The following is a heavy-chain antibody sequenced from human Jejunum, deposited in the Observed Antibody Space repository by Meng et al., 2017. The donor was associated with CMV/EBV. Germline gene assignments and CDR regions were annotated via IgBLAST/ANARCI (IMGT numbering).Heavy chain of an antibody. CDR1: EYHFTDYY. V-gene: IGHV1-2*02. D-gene: IGHD1-26*01. CDR3: AKDGGSYLDYYFDY. CDR2: INPNTGGT. J-gene: IGHJ4*02. Sequence: EYHFTDYYMIWVRQSPGQGLEWMGWINPNTGGTNYAQKFQGRVTMTRDTSTNTAYMELTRLRSDDTALYYCAKDGGSYLDYYFDYWGQGTLVTVSS.